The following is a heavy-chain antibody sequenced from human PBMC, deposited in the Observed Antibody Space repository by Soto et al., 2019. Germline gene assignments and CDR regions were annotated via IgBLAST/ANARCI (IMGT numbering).Heavy chain of an antibody. CDR3: ATNTGYSYGFPFDY. Sequence: QVQLVESGGGVVQPGRSLRLSCAASGFTFSSYAMHWVRQAPGKGLAWVAIISHDGSNKYYADSVEGRFTISRDNSKNTLYLQMNRLIAEDTAVYYCATNTGYSYGFPFDYGGQGTLVSVSS. CDR2: ISHDGSNK. J-gene: IGHJ4*02. D-gene: IGHD5-18*01. V-gene: IGHV3-30*03. CDR1: GFTFSSYA.